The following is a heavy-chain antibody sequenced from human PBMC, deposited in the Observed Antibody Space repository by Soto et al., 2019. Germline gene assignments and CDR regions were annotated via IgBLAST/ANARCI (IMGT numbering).Heavy chain of an antibody. CDR1: GYTFTSYG. CDR2: ISAYNGNT. D-gene: IGHD6-13*01. Sequence: ASVKVSCKASGYTFTSYGFTWVRQAPGQGLEWMGWISAYNGNTNYAQKFQGRVTMTTDTSTSTAYMELRSLISDDTAVYYCARDHGYNYNWYSGRFDYWGQGTQVTVSS. V-gene: IGHV1-18*01. J-gene: IGHJ4*02. CDR3: ARDHGYNYNWYSGRFDY.